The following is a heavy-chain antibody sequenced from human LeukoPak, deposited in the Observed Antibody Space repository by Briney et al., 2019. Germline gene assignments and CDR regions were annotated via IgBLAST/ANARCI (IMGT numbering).Heavy chain of an antibody. Sequence: ASVKVSCKASGYTFTDYYMHWVRQAPGQGLEWMGWINPNSGGTNYAQKFQGRVTMTRDTSISTAYMELSRLRSDDTAVYYCARDLLGYCSSTSCNIDYWGQGTLVTVSS. J-gene: IGHJ4*02. CDR3: ARDLLGYCSSTSCNIDY. CDR1: GYTFTDYY. V-gene: IGHV1-2*02. D-gene: IGHD2-2*02. CDR2: INPNSGGT.